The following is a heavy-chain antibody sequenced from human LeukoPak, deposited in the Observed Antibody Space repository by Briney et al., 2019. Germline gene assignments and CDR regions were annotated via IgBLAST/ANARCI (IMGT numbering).Heavy chain of an antibody. J-gene: IGHJ1*01. CDR2: IYPGDSDT. D-gene: IGHD3-22*01. Sequence: GESLKISCKGSGYSFTSYWIGWVRQMPGKGLEWMGIIYPGDSDTRYSPSFQGQVTISADKSISTAYLQWSSLKASDTAMYYCARLFSGYDSSGYYQRAEYFQHWGQGTLVTVSS. CDR1: GYSFTSYW. V-gene: IGHV5-51*01. CDR3: ARLFSGYDSSGYYQRAEYFQH.